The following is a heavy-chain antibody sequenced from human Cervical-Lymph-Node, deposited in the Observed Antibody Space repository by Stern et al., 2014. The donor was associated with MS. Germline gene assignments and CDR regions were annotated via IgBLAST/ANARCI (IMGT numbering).Heavy chain of an antibody. Sequence: QVQLQESGPGLVKPSETLSLTCSVSGFFISSNYYWGWIRQPPGKGLEWIGSISHRGRTNYNPSLKIRVTISVDTSRNSFSLRLTSVTAADTAVYYCARDGIPKSGWGDRLVRGQYYYGMDVWGQGTTVTASS. CDR3: ARDGIPKSGWGDRLVRGQYYYGMDV. D-gene: IGHD6-19*01. CDR1: GFFISSNYY. V-gene: IGHV4-38-2*02. CDR2: ISHRGRT. J-gene: IGHJ6*01.